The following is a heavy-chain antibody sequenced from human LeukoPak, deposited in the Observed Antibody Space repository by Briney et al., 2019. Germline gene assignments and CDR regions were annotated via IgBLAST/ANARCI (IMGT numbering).Heavy chain of an antibody. CDR1: GGSISSSSYY. Sequence: SETLSLTCTVSGGSISSSSYYWGWIRQPPGKGLEWIGSIYYSGSTYYNPSLKSRVTISVDTSKNQFSLKLSSVTAADTAVYYCAREELRPYFDRLSASNWFDPWGQGTLVTVSS. CDR2: IYYSGST. V-gene: IGHV4-39*02. J-gene: IGHJ5*02. D-gene: IGHD3-9*01. CDR3: AREELRPYFDRLSASNWFDP.